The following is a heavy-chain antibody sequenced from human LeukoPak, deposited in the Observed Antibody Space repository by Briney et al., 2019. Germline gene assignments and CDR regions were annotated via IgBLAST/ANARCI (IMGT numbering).Heavy chain of an antibody. CDR2: ISSSGSTI. D-gene: IGHD2-2*01. V-gene: IGHV3-48*03. CDR1: GFTFSSYE. CDR3: ASVLVVVPAAISYYYYGMDV. J-gene: IGHJ6*02. Sequence: RGSLRLSCAASGFTFSSYEMNWVRQAPGKGLEWVSYISSSGSTIYYADSVKGRFTISRDNAKNSLYLQMNSLRAEDTAVYYCASVLVVVPAAISYYYYGMDVWGQGTTVTVSS.